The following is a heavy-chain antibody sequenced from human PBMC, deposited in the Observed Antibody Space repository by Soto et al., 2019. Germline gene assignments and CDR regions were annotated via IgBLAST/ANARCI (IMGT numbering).Heavy chain of an antibody. CDR2: ISSSGSTI. D-gene: IGHD6-19*01. Sequence: VGSLRLSCAASGFTFSSYEMNWVRQAPGKGLEWVSYISSSGSTIYYADSVKGRFTISRDNAKNSLYLQMNSLRAEDTAVYYCAREGAVAGFFDYYYGMDVWGQGTTVTVSS. CDR1: GFTFSSYE. CDR3: AREGAVAGFFDYYYGMDV. J-gene: IGHJ6*02. V-gene: IGHV3-48*03.